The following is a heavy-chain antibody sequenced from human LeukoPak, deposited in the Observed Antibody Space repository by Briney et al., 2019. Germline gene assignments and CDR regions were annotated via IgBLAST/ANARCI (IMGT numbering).Heavy chain of an antibody. CDR1: GGPFSGYY. CDR2: INHSEIS. J-gene: IGHJ4*02. Sequence: PSETLSLTCAVYGGPFSGYYWSWIRQPPGEGLEWIGEINHSEISNYNPSLASRVTMSLDTSKNQMSLRLDSVTAADSAIYYCAFRPRYSDYYWGQGTLVTVSS. CDR3: AFRPRYSDYY. D-gene: IGHD5-18*01. V-gene: IGHV4-34*01.